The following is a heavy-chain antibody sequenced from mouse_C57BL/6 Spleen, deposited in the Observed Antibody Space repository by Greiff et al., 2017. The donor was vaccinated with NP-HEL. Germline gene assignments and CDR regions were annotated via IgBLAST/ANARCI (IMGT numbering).Heavy chain of an antibody. D-gene: IGHD1-1*01. Sequence: VQLQQSGAELVRPGASVTLSCKASGYTFTDYEMHWVKQTPVHGLEWIGAIDPETGGTAYNQKFKGKALLTADKSSSTADMELRSLTSGDSAVYDCTGNYGRSYWGQGSTLTVSS. V-gene: IGHV1-15*01. CDR2: IDPETGGT. J-gene: IGHJ2*01. CDR3: TGNYGRSY. CDR1: GYTFTDYE.